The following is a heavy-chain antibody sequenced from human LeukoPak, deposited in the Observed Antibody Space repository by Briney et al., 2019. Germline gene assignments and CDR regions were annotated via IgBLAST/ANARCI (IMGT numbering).Heavy chain of an antibody. CDR3: AREWGLWLLASTGFDY. CDR1: GFTFSSYA. D-gene: IGHD4/OR15-4a*01. CDR2: ISYDGSNK. V-gene: IGHV3-30*04. J-gene: IGHJ4*02. Sequence: QPGGSLRLSCAASGFTFSSYAMHWVRQAPGKGLEWVAVISYDGSNKYYADSVKGRFTISRDNSKNTLYLQMNSLRAEDTAVYYCAREWGLWLLASTGFDYWGQGTLVTVSS.